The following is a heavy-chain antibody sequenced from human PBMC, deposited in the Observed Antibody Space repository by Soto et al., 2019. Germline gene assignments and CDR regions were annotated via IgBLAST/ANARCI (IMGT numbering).Heavy chain of an antibody. CDR1: GGSFSGYY. CDR2: INHSGST. D-gene: IGHD5-12*01. Sequence: SETLSLTCAVYGGSFSGYYWSWIRQPPGKGLEWIGEINHSGSTNYNPSLKSRVTISVDTSKNQFSLKLSSVTAADTAVYCCAGGWLRPYYFDYWGQGTLVTV. V-gene: IGHV4-34*01. J-gene: IGHJ4*02. CDR3: AGGWLRPYYFDY.